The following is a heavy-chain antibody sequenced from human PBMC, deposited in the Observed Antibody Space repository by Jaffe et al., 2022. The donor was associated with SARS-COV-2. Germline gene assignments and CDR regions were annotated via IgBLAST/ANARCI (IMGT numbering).Heavy chain of an antibody. CDR3: ARHYGFSSWSRGHWFDP. Sequence: QVQLQESGPGLVKPSETLSLTCTVSGGSISSYYWSWIRQPPGKGLEWIGYIYYSGSTNYNPSLKSRVTISVDTSKNQFSLKLSSVTAADTAVYYCARHYGFSSWSRGHWFDPWGQGTLVTVSS. CDR2: IYYSGST. V-gene: IGHV4-59*08. D-gene: IGHD6-13*01. J-gene: IGHJ5*02. CDR1: GGSISSYY.